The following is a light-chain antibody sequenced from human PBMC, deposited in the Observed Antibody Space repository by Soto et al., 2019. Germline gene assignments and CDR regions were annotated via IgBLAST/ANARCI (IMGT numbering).Light chain of an antibody. Sequence: EIVLTQSPATLTLSPRERATLSCRASQSVSSYLAWYQQKPGQAPRLLIYDASNRATGIPAMFSGSGSGTDFTLTISSLEPEDFAVYYCQQRSNWPFTFGQGTRLEIK. CDR3: QQRSNWPFT. CDR1: QSVSSY. J-gene: IGKJ5*01. CDR2: DAS. V-gene: IGKV3-11*01.